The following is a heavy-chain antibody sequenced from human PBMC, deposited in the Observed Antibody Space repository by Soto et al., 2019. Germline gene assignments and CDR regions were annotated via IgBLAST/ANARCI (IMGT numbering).Heavy chain of an antibody. V-gene: IGHV3-11*01. Sequence: AGGSLRLSCAASGFTFSDYYMSWIRQAPGKGLEWVSYISSSGITIYYADSVKGRFTISRDNAKNSLYLQMNSLRAEDTAVYYCGGSYYGHYYYYGMDVWGHGTTVTV. CDR2: ISSSGITI. CDR1: GFTFSDYY. D-gene: IGHD1-26*01. J-gene: IGHJ6*02. CDR3: GGSYYGHYYYYGMDV.